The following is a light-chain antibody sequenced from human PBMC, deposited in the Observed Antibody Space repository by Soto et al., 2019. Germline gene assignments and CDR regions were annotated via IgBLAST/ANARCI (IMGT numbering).Light chain of an antibody. CDR3: QQRINFPFT. CDR2: DAS. V-gene: IGKV3-11*01. CDR1: QSVSSY. Sequence: EVVLTQSPATLSLSPGERATLSCRASQSVSSYLAWYQQKPGQAPRLLIYDASNRATGIPARFSGSGSGTDFTLTISSLEPEDFVVYYCQQRINFPFTFXPGTKVDSK. J-gene: IGKJ3*01.